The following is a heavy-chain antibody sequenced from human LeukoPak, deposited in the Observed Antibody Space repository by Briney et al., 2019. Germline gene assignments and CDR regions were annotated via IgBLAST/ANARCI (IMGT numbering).Heavy chain of an antibody. CDR1: GFTFSSYA. CDR3: AKGHSSSWYPHFDY. Sequence: PGGSLRLSCAASGFTFSSYAMSWVRQAPGKGLEWVSAISGSGGSTYYADSVKGRFTISRDNSKNTLYLQMNSLSAEDTALYYCAKGHSSSWYPHFDYWGQGTLVTVSS. D-gene: IGHD6-13*01. J-gene: IGHJ4*02. CDR2: ISGSGGST. V-gene: IGHV3-23*01.